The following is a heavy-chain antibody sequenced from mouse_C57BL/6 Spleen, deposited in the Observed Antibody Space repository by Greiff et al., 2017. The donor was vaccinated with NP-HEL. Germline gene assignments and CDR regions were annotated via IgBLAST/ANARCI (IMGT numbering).Heavy chain of an antibody. CDR3: TTITGPENAMDY. J-gene: IGHJ4*01. V-gene: IGHV14-4*01. Sequence: VHVKQSGAELVRPGASVKLSCTASGFNIKDDYMHWVKQRPEQGLEWIGWIDPENGDTEYASKFQGKATITADTSSNTAYLQLSSLTSEDTAVYYCTTITGPENAMDYGGQGTSVTVSS. CDR1: GFNIKDDY. D-gene: IGHD4-1*01. CDR2: IDPENGDT.